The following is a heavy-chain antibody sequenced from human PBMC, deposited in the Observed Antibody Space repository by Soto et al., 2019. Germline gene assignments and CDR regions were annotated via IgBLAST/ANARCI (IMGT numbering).Heavy chain of an antibody. V-gene: IGHV1-3*01. CDR3: ARGKGMEENYYYYGLDI. J-gene: IGHJ6*02. D-gene: IGHD1-1*01. CDR2: INGGTGQT. CDR1: GYSFSTYA. Sequence: VASVKVSCKASGYSFSTYAMHWVRQAPGQSLEWMGWINGGTGQTKFSQRFQDRITITRDTSASTAYMELSNLRSEDTAVYYCARGKGMEENYYYYGLDIWGQGTTVTV.